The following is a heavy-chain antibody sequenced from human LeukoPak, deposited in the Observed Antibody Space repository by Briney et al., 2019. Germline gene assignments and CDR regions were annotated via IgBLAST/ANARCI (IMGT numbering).Heavy chain of an antibody. D-gene: IGHD4-17*01. CDR3: ARGATVNHYYYYYMDV. CDR2: INPNSGGT. Sequence: PSVKVSCKASGYTFTGYYMHWVRQAPGQGLEWMGWINPNSGGTNYAQKFQGRVTMTRDTSISTAYMELSRLRSGDTAVYYCARGATVNHYYYYYMDVWGKGTTVTVSS. V-gene: IGHV1-2*02. CDR1: GYTFTGYY. J-gene: IGHJ6*03.